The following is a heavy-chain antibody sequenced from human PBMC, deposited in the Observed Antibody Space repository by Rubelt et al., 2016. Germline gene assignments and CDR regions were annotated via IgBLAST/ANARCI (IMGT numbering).Heavy chain of an antibody. CDR1: GGSFSGYY. Sequence: QVQLQQWGAGLLKPSETLSLTCAVYGGSFSGYYWSWIRQPPWKGLEWIGEINHSGGISYNPSFKSRVTISVDTSKNQISLKVRSVTAADTAVYYCARGWVGSYQFYYYYGMDVWARGTTVTVSS. D-gene: IGHD1-26*01. J-gene: IGHJ6*02. CDR2: INHSGGI. V-gene: IGHV4-34*02. CDR3: ARGWVGSYQFYYYYGMDV.